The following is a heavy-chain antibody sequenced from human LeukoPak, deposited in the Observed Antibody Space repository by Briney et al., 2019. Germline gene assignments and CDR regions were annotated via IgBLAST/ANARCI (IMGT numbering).Heavy chain of an antibody. CDR3: ATTILGDAFDI. V-gene: IGHV4-59*08. CDR1: GGSISSYY. D-gene: IGHD3-9*01. CDR2: IYYSGST. J-gene: IGHJ3*02. Sequence: SETLSLTCTVSGGSISSYYWSWIRQPPGKGLEWIGYIYYSGSTNYNPSLKSRVTISIDVSKNQFSLKLSSVTAADTAVYYCATTILGDAFDIWGQGTMVTVSS.